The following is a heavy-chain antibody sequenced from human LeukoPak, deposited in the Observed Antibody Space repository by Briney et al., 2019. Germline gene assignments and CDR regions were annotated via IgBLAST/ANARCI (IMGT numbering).Heavy chain of an antibody. CDR1: GFTFSDYY. V-gene: IGHV3-11*04. Sequence: GGSLRLSCAASGFTFSDYYMSWIRQAPGKGLEWVSYISSSGSTIYYADSVKGRFTISRDNAKNSLYLQMNSLRAEDTAVYYCARGYPREDIVVAPAAILSFDYWGQGTLVTVSS. D-gene: IGHD2-2*02. CDR2: ISSSGSTI. CDR3: ARGYPREDIVVAPAAILSFDY. J-gene: IGHJ4*02.